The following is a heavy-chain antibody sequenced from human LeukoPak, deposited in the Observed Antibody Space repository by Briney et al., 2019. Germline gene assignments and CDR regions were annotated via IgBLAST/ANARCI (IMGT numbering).Heavy chain of an antibody. D-gene: IGHD4-17*01. Sequence: SVKVSCKASGYTFTSYAISWVRQAPGQGLEWMGRIIPIFGTANYAQKFQGRVTITTDESTSTAYMELSSLRSEDTAVYYCASLYGDYGENYFDYWGQGTLVTVSS. CDR2: IIPIFGTA. J-gene: IGHJ4*02. V-gene: IGHV1-69*05. CDR3: ASLYGDYGENYFDY. CDR1: GYTFTSYA.